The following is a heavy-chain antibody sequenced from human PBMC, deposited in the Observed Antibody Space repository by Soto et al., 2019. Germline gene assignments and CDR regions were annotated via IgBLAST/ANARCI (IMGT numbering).Heavy chain of an antibody. J-gene: IGHJ6*02. Sequence: GASVKVSCKASGYDFTAYDINWVRQAAGQGLEWMGWMNPINGATGSAQRLQGRVSMTRNTATGTAYLDLTSLRSDDTAVYYCGRGPSPRAPAGGTPYYYAMDVWGQGTTVTVSS. CDR3: GRGPSPRAPAGGTPYYYAMDV. D-gene: IGHD6-13*01. CDR1: GYDFTAYD. CDR2: MNPINGAT. V-gene: IGHV1-8*02.